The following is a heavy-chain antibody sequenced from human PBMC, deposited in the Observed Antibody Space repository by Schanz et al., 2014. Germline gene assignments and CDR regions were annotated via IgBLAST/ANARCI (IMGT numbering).Heavy chain of an antibody. CDR2: TNTNSGDT. CDR1: GYIFIGYY. D-gene: IGHD2-8*02. Sequence: QVQLVQSGAEMKKPGASVKVSCKASGYIFIGYYIHWVRQAPGQGLKWMGWTNTNSGDTKIAQKFQGSVTMTRDPSISEAYMELTSLRSDDTAVYYCAREPLGCTGSGCQTYDAFDIWGQGTMVTVSS. J-gene: IGHJ3*02. CDR3: AREPLGCTGSGCQTYDAFDI. V-gene: IGHV1-2*02.